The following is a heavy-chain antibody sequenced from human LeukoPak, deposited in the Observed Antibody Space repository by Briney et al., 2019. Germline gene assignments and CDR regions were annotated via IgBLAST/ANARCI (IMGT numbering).Heavy chain of an antibody. V-gene: IGHV3-9*01. CDR1: GFTFDDYA. D-gene: IGHD6-13*01. CDR3: AKDRAGTGYYYGMDV. J-gene: IGHJ6*02. Sequence: TGGSLRLSCAASGFTFDDYAMHWVRQAPGKGLEWVSGISWNSGSIGYADSVKGRFTISRDNAKNSLYLQMNSLRAEVTALYYCAKDRAGTGYYYGMDVWGQGTTVTVSS. CDR2: ISWNSGSI.